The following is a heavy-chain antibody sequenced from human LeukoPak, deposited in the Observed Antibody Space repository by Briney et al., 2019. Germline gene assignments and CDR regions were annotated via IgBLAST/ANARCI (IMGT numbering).Heavy chain of an antibody. D-gene: IGHD1-26*01. CDR1: GFTFDDYA. CDR2: ISWNSGSI. J-gene: IGHJ4*02. Sequence: GGSLRLSCAASGFTFDDYAMHWVRQAPGKGLEWVSGISWNSGSIGYADSVKGRFTISRDNAKNSLYLQMNSLRVEDTALYYCARGSPEDYWGQGTLVTVSS. CDR3: ARGSPEDY. V-gene: IGHV3-9*01.